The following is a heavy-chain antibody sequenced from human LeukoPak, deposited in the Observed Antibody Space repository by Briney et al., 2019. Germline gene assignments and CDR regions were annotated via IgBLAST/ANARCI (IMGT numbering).Heavy chain of an antibody. D-gene: IGHD3-3*01. V-gene: IGHV4-30-4*01. J-gene: IGHJ4*02. CDR1: GGSISSGDYY. CDR2: IYYSGST. CDR3: ASGSRIWSGYTTKYYFDY. Sequence: SETLSLTCTVSGGSISSGDYYWSWIRQPPGKGLEWIGYIYYSGSTYYNPSLKSRATISVDTSKNQFSLKLSSVTAADTAVYYCASGSRIWSGYTTKYYFDYWGQGTLVTVSS.